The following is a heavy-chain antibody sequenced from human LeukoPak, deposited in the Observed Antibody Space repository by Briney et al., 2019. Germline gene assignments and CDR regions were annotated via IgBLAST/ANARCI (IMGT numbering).Heavy chain of an antibody. V-gene: IGHV3-33*01. D-gene: IGHD3-10*01. CDR3: AREDGHLWFGELSDYYFDY. Sequence: PGRSLRLSCAASGFTFSSYGMHWVRQAPGKGLEWVAVIWYDGSNKYYADSVKGRFTISRDNSKNTLYLQMNSLRAEDTAVYYCAREDGHLWFGELSDYYFDYWGQGTLVTVSS. J-gene: IGHJ4*02. CDR1: GFTFSSYG. CDR2: IWYDGSNK.